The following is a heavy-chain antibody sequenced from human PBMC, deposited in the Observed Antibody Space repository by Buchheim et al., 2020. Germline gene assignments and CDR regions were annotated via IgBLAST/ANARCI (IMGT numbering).Heavy chain of an antibody. J-gene: IGHJ6*02. D-gene: IGHD3-22*01. CDR2: IWYDGSNK. V-gene: IGHV3-33*01. Sequence: QVQLVESGGGVVQPGRSLRLSCAASGFTFSSYGMHWVRQAPGKGLEWVAVIWYDGSNKYYADSVKGRFTISRDNSKNTLYLQMNSLRAEDTAVYYCARKGYYYDSSGYYPWYYYYYGMDVWGQGTT. CDR3: ARKGYYYDSSGYYPWYYYYYGMDV. CDR1: GFTFSSYG.